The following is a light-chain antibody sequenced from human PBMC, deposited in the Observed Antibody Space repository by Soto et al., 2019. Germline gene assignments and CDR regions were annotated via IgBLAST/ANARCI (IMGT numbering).Light chain of an antibody. J-gene: IGKJ1*01. Sequence: DIQVTQSPSTLSASVGDRVTITCRASQSIGNWLAWFQQKPGKAPKLLIYKASSLESGVPSRFSGSGSGTEFTLTISRLQPDDFATYYCQQYHSYSRTVGQGTEVDIK. V-gene: IGKV1-5*03. CDR1: QSIGNW. CDR2: KAS. CDR3: QQYHSYSRT.